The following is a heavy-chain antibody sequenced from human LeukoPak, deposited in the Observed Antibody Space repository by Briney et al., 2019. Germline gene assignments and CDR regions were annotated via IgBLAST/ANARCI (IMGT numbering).Heavy chain of an antibody. J-gene: IGHJ6*02. CDR2: VNPNSGNT. V-gene: IGHV1-8*01. CDR3: ARGILSGYFDWLWGDHYYYGMDV. D-gene: IGHD3-9*01. CDR1: GYTFTGYD. Sequence: ASVKVSCKASGYTFTGYDINWVRQATGQGLEWMGWVNPNSGNTGYAQKFQGRVTMTRNTSISTAYMELSSLRSEDTAVYYCARGILSGYFDWLWGDHYYYGMDVWGQGTTVTVSS.